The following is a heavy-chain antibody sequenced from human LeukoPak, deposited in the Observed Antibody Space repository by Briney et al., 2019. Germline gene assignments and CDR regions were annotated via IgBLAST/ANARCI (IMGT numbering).Heavy chain of an antibody. CDR1: GGSFSGYY. Sequence: SETLSLTCAVYGGSFSGYYWSWIRQPPGKGLEWIGEINHCGSTNYNPSLKSRVTISVDTSKNQFSLKLSSVTAADTAVYYCARGGTAAAGRFARYYGMDVWGKGTTVTVSS. D-gene: IGHD6-13*01. CDR2: INHCGST. V-gene: IGHV4-34*01. J-gene: IGHJ6*04. CDR3: ARGGTAAAGRFARYYGMDV.